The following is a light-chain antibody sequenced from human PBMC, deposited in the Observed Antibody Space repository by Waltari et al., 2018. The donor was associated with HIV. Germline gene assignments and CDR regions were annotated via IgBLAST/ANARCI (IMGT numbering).Light chain of an antibody. Sequence: QSALTQPPAASGSPGQSVTISCTGTSNDIGPYNYVSWYQQHPDRVPRLIIYEVNKGPAWVPDRCSGSKSGNTASLTVSGLQAEDEADYYCTSYAGSNNLVVFGGGTKLTVL. CDR3: TSYAGSNNLVV. V-gene: IGLV2-8*01. CDR1: SNDIGPYNY. J-gene: IGLJ3*02. CDR2: EVN.